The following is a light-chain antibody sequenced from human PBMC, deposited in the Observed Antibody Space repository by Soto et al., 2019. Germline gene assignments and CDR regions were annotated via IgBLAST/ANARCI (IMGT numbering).Light chain of an antibody. CDR3: CSYAGSSTLV. CDR2: EGS. V-gene: IGLV2-23*01. CDR1: SSDVGSYKF. Sequence: QSVLTQPASVSGSPGQSITISCTGTSSDVGSYKFVSWYQQHPVKAPKLMICEGSKRPSGVSNRFSGSKSGNTASLTISGLQAEDEADYYCCSYAGSSTLVFGGGTKLTVL. J-gene: IGLJ2*01.